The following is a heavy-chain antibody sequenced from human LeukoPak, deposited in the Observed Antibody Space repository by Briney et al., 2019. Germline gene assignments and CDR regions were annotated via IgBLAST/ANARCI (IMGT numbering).Heavy chain of an antibody. J-gene: IGHJ4*02. D-gene: IGHD3-10*01. CDR2: IIESGEST. Sequence: GGSLRLSCAASGFTFNKYAMYWVRQAPGKGLEWVSAIIESGESTYYTDSVKGRFTISRDNSKNTLYLQMNSLRAEDTAVYYCAKDREVSFSSGSYPYFDYWGQGTLVTVSS. V-gene: IGHV3-23*01. CDR1: GFTFNKYA. CDR3: AKDREVSFSSGSYPYFDY.